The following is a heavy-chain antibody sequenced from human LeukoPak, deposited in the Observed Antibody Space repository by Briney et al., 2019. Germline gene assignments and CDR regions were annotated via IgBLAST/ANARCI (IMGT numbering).Heavy chain of an antibody. J-gene: IGHJ3*02. V-gene: IGHV4-59*01. D-gene: IGHD6-13*01. Sequence: SETLSLTCTVSGGSISSYYWSWIRQPPGKGLEWIGYIYYSGSTNYNPSLKSRVTISVDTSKNQFSLKLSSVTAADTAVYYCARVRYSSSWYPQNQEKDAFDIWGQGTMVTVSS. CDR2: IYYSGST. CDR1: GGSISSYY. CDR3: ARVRYSSSWYPQNQEKDAFDI.